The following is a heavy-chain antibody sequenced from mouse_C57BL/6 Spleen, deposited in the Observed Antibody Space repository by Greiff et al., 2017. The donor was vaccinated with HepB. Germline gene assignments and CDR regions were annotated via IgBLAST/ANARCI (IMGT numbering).Heavy chain of an antibody. CDR2: INPNNGGT. J-gene: IGHJ3*01. D-gene: IGHD1-1*01. CDR1: GYTFTDYY. V-gene: IGHV1-26*01. Sequence: VQLQQSGPELVKPGASVKISCKASGYTFTDYYMNWVKQSHGKSLEWIGDINPNNGGTSYNQKFKGKATLTVDKSSSTAYMELRSLTSEDSAVYYCARGGLLRVPAWFAYWGQGTLVTVSA. CDR3: ARGGLLRVPAWFAY.